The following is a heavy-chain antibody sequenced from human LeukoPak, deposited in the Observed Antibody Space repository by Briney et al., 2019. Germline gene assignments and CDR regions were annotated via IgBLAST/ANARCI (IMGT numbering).Heavy chain of an antibody. Sequence: SQTLSLTCAISGDSVSSNSVTWNWIRQSPSRGLEWLGRTYYRSTWYNDYAVSVKGRITVNPDTSKNQFSLHLNSVTPEDTAVYYCARRPTQYDCFDPWGQGILVTVSS. CDR2: TYYRSTWYN. V-gene: IGHV6-1*01. CDR1: GDSVSSNSVT. CDR3: ARRPTQYDCFDP. J-gene: IGHJ5*02. D-gene: IGHD2-2*01.